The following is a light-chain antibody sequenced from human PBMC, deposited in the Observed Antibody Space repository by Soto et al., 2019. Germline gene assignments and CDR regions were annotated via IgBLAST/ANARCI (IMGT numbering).Light chain of an antibody. V-gene: IGLV2-14*01. CDR3: CAYTSTSALDV. J-gene: IGLJ1*01. Sequence: QSALTQPPSASGSPGQSVTISCTGTSSDVGGYNYVSWYQQHPGKAPKLMIYEVSNRPSGVSNRFSGSKSGNTASLTISGLQTEDEADYYCCAYTSTSALDVFGTGTKLTVL. CDR2: EVS. CDR1: SSDVGGYNY.